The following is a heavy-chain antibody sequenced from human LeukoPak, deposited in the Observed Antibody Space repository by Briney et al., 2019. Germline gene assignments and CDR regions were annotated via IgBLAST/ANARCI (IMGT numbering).Heavy chain of an antibody. Sequence: KPSETLSLTCTLSGGSISSYYWNWIRQPPGQGLEWIGYIYSSGSTNYNPSLKSRVTISVDTSKNQPSLKLSSVTAADTAVYYCARPLIVGSTSGAFDIWGQGTMVTVSS. V-gene: IGHV4-59*08. D-gene: IGHD1-26*01. CDR1: GGSISSYY. CDR3: ARPLIVGSTSGAFDI. CDR2: IYSSGST. J-gene: IGHJ3*02.